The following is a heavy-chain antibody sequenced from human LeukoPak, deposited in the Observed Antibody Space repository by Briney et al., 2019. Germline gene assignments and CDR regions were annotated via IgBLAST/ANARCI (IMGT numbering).Heavy chain of an antibody. CDR2: MNPNSGNT. CDR1: GYTFTSYD. CDR3: ARGSYYYDSSGIDY. D-gene: IGHD3-22*01. V-gene: IGHV1-8*01. Sequence: ASVKVSCKASGYTFTSYDINWVRQATGQGLEWMGWMNPNSGNTGYAQKFQGRVTMTRNTSMSTAYMELSSLRSEDTAVYYCARGSYYYDSSGIDYWGQGTLVTVSS. J-gene: IGHJ4*02.